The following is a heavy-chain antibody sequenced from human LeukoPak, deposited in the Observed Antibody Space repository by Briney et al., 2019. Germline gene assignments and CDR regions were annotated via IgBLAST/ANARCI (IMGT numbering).Heavy chain of an antibody. V-gene: IGHV4-4*07. CDR1: GGFISSYY. CDR3: ARGSPDYYYGMDV. J-gene: IGHJ6*02. CDR2: MYSSGST. Sequence: SETLSLTCSVSGGFISSYYWTWIRQPAGKGLEWIGRMYSSGSTDYNPSLKSRVTMSVDTSKNQFSLKLSSVNAADTAVYYCARGSPDYYYGMDVWGQGTTVTVSS.